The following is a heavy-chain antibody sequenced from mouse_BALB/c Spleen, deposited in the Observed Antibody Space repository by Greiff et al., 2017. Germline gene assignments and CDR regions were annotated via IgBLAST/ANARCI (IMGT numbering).Heavy chain of an antibody. CDR2: ISSGSSTI. V-gene: IGHV5-17*02. CDR3: ARSDYGRGSMDY. D-gene: IGHD2-4*01. Sequence: EVKVEESGGGLVQPGGSRKLSCAASGFTFSSFGMHWVRQAPEKGLEWVAYISSGSSTIYYADTVKGRFTISRDNPKNTLFLQMTSLRSEDTAMYYCARSDYGRGSMDYWGQGTSVTVSS. J-gene: IGHJ4*01. CDR1: GFTFSSFG.